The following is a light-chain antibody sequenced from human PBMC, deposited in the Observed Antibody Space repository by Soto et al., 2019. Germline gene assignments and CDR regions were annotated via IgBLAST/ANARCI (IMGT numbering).Light chain of an antibody. V-gene: IGKV3-11*01. CDR2: DAS. CDR3: KQYDNWHPEAT. Sequence: EIVLTQSPATLSLSPGERATLSCRASQSVSSYLAWYQQKPGQAPRLLIYDASNRATGIPARFSGSGSGTDFTLTISSLEPEDFAVYYCKQYDNWHPEATFGQGKKVEI. CDR1: QSVSSY. J-gene: IGKJ1*01.